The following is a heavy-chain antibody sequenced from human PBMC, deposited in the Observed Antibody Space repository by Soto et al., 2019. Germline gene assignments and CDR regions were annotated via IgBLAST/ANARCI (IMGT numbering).Heavy chain of an antibody. D-gene: IGHD5-12*01. J-gene: IGHJ4*02. CDR2: ISASNGNT. CDR3: AGSHIVANGFDY. CDR1: GYTFTSYG. Sequence: ASVKVSCKASGYTFTSYGISWVRQAPGQGLEWMGWISASNGNTNYAQKLQGRVTMTTDTSTSTAYMELRSLRSDDTAVYYCAGSHIVANGFDYWGQGTLVTVSS. V-gene: IGHV1-18*04.